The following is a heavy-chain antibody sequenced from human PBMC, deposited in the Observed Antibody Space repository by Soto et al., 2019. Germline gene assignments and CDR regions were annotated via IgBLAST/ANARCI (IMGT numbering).Heavy chain of an antibody. V-gene: IGHV3-48*01. CDR1: GFTFSSYS. J-gene: IGHJ4*02. Sequence: GGSLRLSCAASGFTFSSYSMNWVRQAPGKGLEWVSYISSSSSTIYYADSVKGRFTISRDNAKNSLYLQMNSLRAEDTAVYYCAREDPPDYWGQGTLVTVSS. CDR3: AREDPPDY. CDR2: ISSSSSTI.